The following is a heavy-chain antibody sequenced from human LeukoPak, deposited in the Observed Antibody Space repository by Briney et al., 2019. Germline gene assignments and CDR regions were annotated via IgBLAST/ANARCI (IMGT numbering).Heavy chain of an antibody. J-gene: IGHJ4*02. D-gene: IGHD2/OR15-2a*01. CDR2: IKQDGSEK. Sequence: TGGSLRLSCAASGFTFISYWMSWVRQAPGKGREWVANIKQDGSEKYYVDSVKGRFTISRDNAKNSLYLQMNSLRAEDTAVYYCARENGAPTSAYFDYWGQGTLVTVSS. V-gene: IGHV3-7*01. CDR3: ARENGAPTSAYFDY. CDR1: GFTFISYW.